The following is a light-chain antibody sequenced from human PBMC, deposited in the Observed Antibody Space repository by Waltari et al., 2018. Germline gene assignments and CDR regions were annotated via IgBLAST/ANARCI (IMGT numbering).Light chain of an antibody. Sequence: DIQMTQSPSTMSASVGDRVTITCRASQSISTWLAWYQQRPGTAPKLLIYHASTLESGVASRFSGSGVGTEFTLSISGLQPDDLATYYCQQYNRESRPFGQGTKVEI. CDR2: HAS. CDR3: QQYNRESRP. V-gene: IGKV1-5*01. J-gene: IGKJ1*01. CDR1: QSISTW.